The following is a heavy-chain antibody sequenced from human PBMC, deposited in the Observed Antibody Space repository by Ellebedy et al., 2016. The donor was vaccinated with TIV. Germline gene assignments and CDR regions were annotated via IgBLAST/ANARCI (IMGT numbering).Heavy chain of an antibody. CDR3: AKDLHILAADY. D-gene: IGHD5-12*01. CDR1: GFTFSNYW. V-gene: IGHV3-74*01. J-gene: IGHJ4*02. Sequence: PGGSLRLSCAASGFTFSNYWMHWVRQAPGKGLVWVSRIYNDGSSTSYADSVKGRFTISRDNAKNTVYLQINSLGAEDTAMYYCAKDLHILAADYWGQGTLVTVSS. CDR2: IYNDGSST.